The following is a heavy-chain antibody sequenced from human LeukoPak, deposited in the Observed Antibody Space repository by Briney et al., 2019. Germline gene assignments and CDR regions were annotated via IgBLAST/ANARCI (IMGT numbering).Heavy chain of an antibody. Sequence: ASVKVSCKASGGTFSSYAISWVRQAPGQGLEWMGRIIPIFGIANYAQKFQGRVTITADKSTSTAYMELSSLRSEDTAVYYCARDDRSPNYYYYYGMDVWGQGITVTVSS. V-gene: IGHV1-69*04. CDR3: ARDDRSPNYYYYYGMDV. CDR1: GGTFSSYA. D-gene: IGHD1-14*01. J-gene: IGHJ6*02. CDR2: IIPIFGIA.